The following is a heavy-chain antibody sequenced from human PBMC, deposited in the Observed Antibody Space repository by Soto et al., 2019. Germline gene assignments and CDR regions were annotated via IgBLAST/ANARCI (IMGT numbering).Heavy chain of an antibody. CDR2: IYYSGST. J-gene: IGHJ2*01. CDR1: GGSVSSGSYY. CDR3: ARDPYYYDSSGYQYWYFDL. V-gene: IGHV4-61*01. Sequence: QVQLQESGPGLVKPSETLSLTCTVSGGSVSSGSYYWSWIRQPPGKGLEWIGYIYYSGSTNYNPSLKSRVTISVDTSKNQFSLKLSSVTAADTAVYYCARDPYYYDSSGYQYWYFDLWGRGTLVTVSS. D-gene: IGHD3-22*01.